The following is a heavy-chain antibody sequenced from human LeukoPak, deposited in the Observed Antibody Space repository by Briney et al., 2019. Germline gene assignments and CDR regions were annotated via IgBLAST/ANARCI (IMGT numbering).Heavy chain of an antibody. V-gene: IGHV1-2*06. J-gene: IGHJ4*02. Sequence: ASVKVSCKASGYTFTGYYMHWVRQAPGQGLEWMGRINPNSGGTNYAQKLQGRVTMTTDTSTSTAYMELRSLRSDDTAVYYCARDVVGYCSSTSCYPGYWGQGTLVTVSS. CDR2: INPNSGGT. CDR3: ARDVVGYCSSTSCYPGY. D-gene: IGHD2-2*01. CDR1: GYTFTGYY.